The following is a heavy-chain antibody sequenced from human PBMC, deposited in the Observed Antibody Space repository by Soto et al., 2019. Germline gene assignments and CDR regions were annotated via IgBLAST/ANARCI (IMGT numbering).Heavy chain of an antibody. CDR2: ISNNGGAT. V-gene: IGHV3-23*01. CDR3: ARYCGPDACYSGFDY. J-gene: IGHJ4*02. D-gene: IGHD2-15*01. CDR1: GVTISEYV. Sequence: WGLLRDPCVAGGVTISEYVMSWVSQETRKGLEWVSSISNNGGATFYADSVKGRFTVSRDNSRNTHYLHISGLRVEDTAEYFCARYCGPDACYSGFDYWGQGTQVTVSS.